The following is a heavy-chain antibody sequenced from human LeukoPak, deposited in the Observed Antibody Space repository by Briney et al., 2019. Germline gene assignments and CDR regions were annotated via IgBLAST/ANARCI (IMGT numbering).Heavy chain of an antibody. J-gene: IGHJ4*02. CDR2: INHSGST. Sequence: SETLSLTCAVSGGSISSNNWWSWVRQPPGKGLEWIGEINHSGSTNYNPSLKSRVTISVDTSKDQFSLKLSSVTAADTAVYYCATLWGWGYFDYWGQGTLVTVSS. CDR3: ATLWGWGYFDY. V-gene: IGHV4-4*02. CDR1: GGSISSNNW. D-gene: IGHD6-19*01.